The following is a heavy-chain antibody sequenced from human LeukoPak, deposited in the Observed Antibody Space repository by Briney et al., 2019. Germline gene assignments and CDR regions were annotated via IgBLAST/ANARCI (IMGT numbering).Heavy chain of an antibody. CDR2: LSGSGGST. J-gene: IGHJ4*02. D-gene: IGHD3-22*01. V-gene: IGHV3-23*01. CDR1: GGSISSSSYC. CDR3: AKDPDYYDSSGYYYFDY. Sequence: PSETLSLTCTVSGGSISSSSYCWGWIRQPPGKGLESVTDLSGSGGSTYYADSVKGRFTISRDNSKNTLYMQMNSLRDEDTAVYYCAKDPDYYDSSGYYYFDYWGQGTLVTVSS.